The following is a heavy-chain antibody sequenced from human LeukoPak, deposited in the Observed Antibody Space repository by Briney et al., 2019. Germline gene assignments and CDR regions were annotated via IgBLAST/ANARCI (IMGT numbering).Heavy chain of an antibody. V-gene: IGHV3-9*01. Sequence: QPGRSLRLSCAASGFTFDDYAMHWVRQAPGKGLEWVSGISWNSGSIGYADSVKGRFTISRDNAKNSLYLQMNSLRAEDTAVYYCARDWEQQLGWHWGQGARVTVSS. CDR1: GFTFDDYA. CDR2: ISWNSGSI. CDR3: ARDWEQQLGWH. D-gene: IGHD6-6*01. J-gene: IGHJ4*02.